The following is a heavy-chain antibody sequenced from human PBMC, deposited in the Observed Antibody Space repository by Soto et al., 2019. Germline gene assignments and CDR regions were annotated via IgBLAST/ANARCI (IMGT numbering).Heavy chain of an antibody. J-gene: IGHJ3*02. CDR2: ISGSGGST. CDR1: GFTFSSYA. CDR3: SYLRGQATVGKDDAFDI. V-gene: IGHV3-23*01. D-gene: IGHD4-17*01. Sequence: GGSLRLSCAASGFTFSSYAMSWVRQAPGKGLEWVSPISGSGGSTYYADSVKGRFTISRDNSKNTLYLQMNSLRAGDTAVYYYSYLRGQATVGKDDAFDIWGQGTMVTVSS.